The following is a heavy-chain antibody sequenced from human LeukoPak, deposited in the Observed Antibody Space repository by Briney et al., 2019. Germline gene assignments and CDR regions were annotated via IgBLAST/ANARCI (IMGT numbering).Heavy chain of an antibody. CDR3: ARDSGNYRYDNFDY. Sequence: GGSLRLSCAASGFIVSSNYMSWVRQAPGKGLEWVSVIYSSGNTYYADSMKGRFTISRDNSKNTLYLQMNSLRAEDTALYYCARDSGNYRYDNFDYWGQGTLVTVSS. J-gene: IGHJ4*02. D-gene: IGHD1-26*01. V-gene: IGHV3-66*03. CDR1: GFIVSSNY. CDR2: IYSSGNT.